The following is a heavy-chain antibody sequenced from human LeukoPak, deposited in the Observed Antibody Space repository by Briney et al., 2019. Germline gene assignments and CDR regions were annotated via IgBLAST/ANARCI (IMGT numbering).Heavy chain of an antibody. D-gene: IGHD3-9*01. J-gene: IGHJ4*02. V-gene: IGHV1-3*01. CDR2: INAGNGNT. Sequence: ASVKVSCKASGHTFTSYAMHWVRQAPGQRLEWMGWINAGNGNTKYSQKFQGRVTITRDTSASTAYMELSSLRSEDTAVYYCARVGGPYYDILTGYYIDHGDIDYWGQGTLVTVSS. CDR1: GHTFTSYA. CDR3: ARVGGPYYDILTGYYIDHGDIDY.